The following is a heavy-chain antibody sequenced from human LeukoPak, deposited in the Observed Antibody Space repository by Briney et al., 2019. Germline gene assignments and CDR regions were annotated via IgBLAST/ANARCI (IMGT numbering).Heavy chain of an antibody. CDR2: IYHSGST. CDR1: GGSISSGGYY. J-gene: IGHJ3*02. D-gene: IGHD6-6*01. Sequence: SETLSLTCTVSGGSISSGGYYWSWIRQPPGKGLEWIGYIYHSGSTYYNPSLKSRVTISVDRSKNQFSLKLSSVTAADTAVYYCARSPYSSSSDAFDIWGQGTMVTVSS. CDR3: ARSPYSSSSDAFDI. V-gene: IGHV4-30-2*01.